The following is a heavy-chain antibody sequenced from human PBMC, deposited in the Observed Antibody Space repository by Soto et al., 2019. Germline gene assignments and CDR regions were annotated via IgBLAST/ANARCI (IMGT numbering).Heavy chain of an antibody. CDR2: IGTSGSYI. CDR3: ARGSAFIGLDY. Sequence: PGGSLRLSCAVSGFIFCRYSMNWVRQAPGKGLEWVSSIGTSGSYIYDTDSVKGRFTISRDNTKDSLYLQMNSLRAEDAAIYYCARGSAFIGLDYWGQGT. CDR1: GFIFCRYS. J-gene: IGHJ4*02. D-gene: IGHD1-26*01. V-gene: IGHV3-21*01.